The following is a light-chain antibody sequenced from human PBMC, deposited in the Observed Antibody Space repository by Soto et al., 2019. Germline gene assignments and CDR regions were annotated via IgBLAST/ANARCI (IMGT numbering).Light chain of an antibody. CDR1: QSVRIN. Sequence: EIVMTQSPATLSVSPGERATLSCRASQSVRINLAWYQQKPGQAPRLLIYGASTGATGVPARFSGSGSGTEFSLTISSLQSEDFALYYCQQYNDWPLTFGGGTKVEIK. V-gene: IGKV3-15*01. CDR3: QQYNDWPLT. J-gene: IGKJ4*01. CDR2: GAS.